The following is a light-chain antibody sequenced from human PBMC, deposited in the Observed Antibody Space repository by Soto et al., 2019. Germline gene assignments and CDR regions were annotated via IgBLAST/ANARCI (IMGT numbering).Light chain of an antibody. J-gene: IGLJ1*01. CDR3: CSYTTSNTRQIV. CDR1: SSDVGGYNY. V-gene: IGLV2-14*01. Sequence: QSALTQPASVSGSPGQSITISCTGTSSDVGGYNYVSWYQQQPGKAPKFMIYDVSNRPSGVSNRFSGSESGNTVSLTISGLQAEDEADYYCCSYTTSNTRQIVFGTGTKVTVL. CDR2: DVS.